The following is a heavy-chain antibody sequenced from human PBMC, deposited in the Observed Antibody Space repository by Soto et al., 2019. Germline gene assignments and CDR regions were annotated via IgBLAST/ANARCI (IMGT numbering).Heavy chain of an antibody. V-gene: IGHV1-18*01. CDR3: ARDRINYYDSSGYWYYFDY. D-gene: IGHD3-22*01. CDR2: ISAYNGNT. Sequence: ASVKVSCKASGYTSTSYGISWVRQAPGQGLEWMGWISAYNGNTNYAQKLQGRVTMTTDTSTSTAYMELRSLRSDDTAVYYCARDRINYYDSSGYWYYFDYWGQGTLVTVSS. CDR1: GYTSTSYG. J-gene: IGHJ4*02.